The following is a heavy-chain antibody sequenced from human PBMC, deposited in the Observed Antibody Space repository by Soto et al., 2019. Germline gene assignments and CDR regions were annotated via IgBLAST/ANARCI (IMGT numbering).Heavy chain of an antibody. J-gene: IGHJ4*02. Sequence: QVQLQQWGAGLLKPSETLSLTCAVYGGSFSGYYWSWIRQPPGKGLEWIGEINHSGSTNYNPSLKRRLTISVDTSKNQFSLKLSSVTAADTAVYYCSSGRRTAVTIDYWGQGTLVTVSS. CDR2: INHSGST. D-gene: IGHD4-17*01. CDR1: GGSFSGYY. CDR3: SSGRRTAVTIDY. V-gene: IGHV4-34*01.